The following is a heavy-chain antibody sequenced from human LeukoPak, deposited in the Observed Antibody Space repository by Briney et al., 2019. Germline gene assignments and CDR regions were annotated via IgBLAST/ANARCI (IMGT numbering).Heavy chain of an antibody. CDR1: GYTFTSCD. Sequence: GASVKVSCKASGYTFTSCDINWVRQATGQGLEWMGWMNPNSGNTGYAQKFQGRVTMTRNTSISTAYMELSSLRSEDTAVYYCARMGPRSPITIFGVVIQGGFDYWGQGTLVTVSS. D-gene: IGHD3-3*01. V-gene: IGHV1-8*01. J-gene: IGHJ4*02. CDR3: ARMGPRSPITIFGVVIQGGFDY. CDR2: MNPNSGNT.